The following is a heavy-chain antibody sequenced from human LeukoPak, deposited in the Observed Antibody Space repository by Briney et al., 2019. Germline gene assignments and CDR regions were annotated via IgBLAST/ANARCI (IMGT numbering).Heavy chain of an antibody. V-gene: IGHV3-23*01. Sequence: GGSLRLSCAASGFTFSTYAMRWVRHAPGMGLEWFSSIRFNGGLSYYADSVKGRFTISRDNSKNTLFLQMDSLRADDTAFYYCASTASYCGFDCYSYLDYWGQGILVTVSS. J-gene: IGHJ4*02. D-gene: IGHD2-21*02. CDR1: GFTFSTYA. CDR3: ASTASYCGFDCYSYLDY. CDR2: IRFNGGLS.